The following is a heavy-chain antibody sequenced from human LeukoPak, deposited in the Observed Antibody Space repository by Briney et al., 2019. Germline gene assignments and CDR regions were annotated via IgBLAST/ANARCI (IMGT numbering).Heavy chain of an antibody. CDR1: GGSISNYY. Sequence: SETLSLTCTVSGGSISNYYWSWIRLPPGKGLEWIGYIYNSGGTSYNPSLKSRATISIDSSKNQFSLRLSSVTAADTAIYYCAMMYYDFWSGHFGPWGQGTLVSVSS. CDR3: AMMYYDFWSGHFGP. V-gene: IGHV4-59*01. D-gene: IGHD3-3*01. CDR2: IYNSGGT. J-gene: IGHJ5*02.